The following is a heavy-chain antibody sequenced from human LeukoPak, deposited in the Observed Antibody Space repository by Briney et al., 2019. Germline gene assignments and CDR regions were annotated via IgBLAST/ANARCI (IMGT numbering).Heavy chain of an antibody. J-gene: IGHJ4*02. CDR1: GFTFSSYA. D-gene: IGHD6-19*01. CDR3: VKSGSGWYIFDY. V-gene: IGHV3-23*01. CDR2: ISGSGGST. Sequence: GGSLRLSCAASGFTFSSYAMSWVRQAPGKGLEWVSAISGSGGSTYYADSVKGRFTISRDNSKNTLYLQMNSLRAEDTAVYYCVKSGSGWYIFDYWGQGTLVTVSS.